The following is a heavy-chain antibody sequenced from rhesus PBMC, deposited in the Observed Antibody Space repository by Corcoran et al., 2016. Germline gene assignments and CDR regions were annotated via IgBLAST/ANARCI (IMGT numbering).Heavy chain of an antibody. CDR3: TGSYDFDY. J-gene: IGHJ4*01. CDR2: IRGKAHGGTV. CDR1: GFTFSDYY. D-gene: IGHD4-29*01. V-gene: IGHV3-184*01. Sequence: EVQLVESGGGLVQPGGSLRLSCAASGFTFSDYYIYWVRQAPGKGLEWLGFIRGKAHGGTVESAASVKGRFTISRDDSKSIAYLQMNSLKSEDTAVYYCTGSYDFDYWGQGVLVTVSS.